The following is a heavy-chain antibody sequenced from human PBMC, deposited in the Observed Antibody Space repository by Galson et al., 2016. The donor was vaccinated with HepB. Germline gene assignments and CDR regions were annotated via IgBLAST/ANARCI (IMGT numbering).Heavy chain of an antibody. D-gene: IGHD4-17*01. CDR3: AKGYGYFDS. V-gene: IGHV3-30-3*01. J-gene: IGHJ4*02. CDR1: GFTFSSYA. Sequence: SLRLSCAVSGFTFSSYAMHWVRQAPGKGLEWVAVISYDGNNKYYADSVKGRFSISRDNSKNTLSLQMNSLRAEDTAVYYCAKGYGYFDSWGQGTLVTVSS. CDR2: ISYDGNNK.